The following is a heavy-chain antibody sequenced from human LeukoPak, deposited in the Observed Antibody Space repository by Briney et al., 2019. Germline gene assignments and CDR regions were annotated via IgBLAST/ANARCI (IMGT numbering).Heavy chain of an antibody. CDR2: IYYSGST. CDR1: GGSISSYY. V-gene: IGHV4-59*01. Sequence: PSETLSLTCTVSGGSISSYYWSWIRQPPGKGLEWIGYIYYSGSTNYNPSLKSRVTISVDTSKNQFSLKLSSVTTADTAVYYCARAEYGSNSGFWGLFDSWGQGTLVTVSS. D-gene: IGHD4-23*01. CDR3: ARAEYGSNSGFWGLFDS. J-gene: IGHJ4*02.